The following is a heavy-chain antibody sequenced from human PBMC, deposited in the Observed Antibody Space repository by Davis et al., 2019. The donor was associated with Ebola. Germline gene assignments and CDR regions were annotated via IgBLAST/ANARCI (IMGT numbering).Heavy chain of an antibody. D-gene: IGHD7-27*01. V-gene: IGHV3-23*01. CDR2: LRGSGGTT. CDR1: GFTFRNYA. CDR3: AKDPSEQLGDYHFDF. J-gene: IGHJ4*01. Sequence: GESLKISCVASGFTFRNYAMSWVRQAPGKGLEWVCGLRGSGGTTNYADSVKGRFTISRETYRSTLNLQMKSLRFEETAIYYCAKDPSEQLGDYHFDFWGRGVRVTVSS.